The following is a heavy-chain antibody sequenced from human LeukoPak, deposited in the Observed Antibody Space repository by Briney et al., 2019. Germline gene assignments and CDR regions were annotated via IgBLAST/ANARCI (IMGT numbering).Heavy chain of an antibody. V-gene: IGHV4-39*01. D-gene: IGHD5-12*01. CDR2: ISYSGTT. CDR3: ARRDIVATLDS. Sequence: PSEPLSLTCTVSGDFISSSGYYWAWIRQPPGKGLEWIVSISYSGTTFYNPSLRVRITVSADTAKNQFSLKLTSLTAADTAFYYCARRDIVATLDSWGQGTLVTVSS. CDR1: GDFISSSGYY. J-gene: IGHJ4*02.